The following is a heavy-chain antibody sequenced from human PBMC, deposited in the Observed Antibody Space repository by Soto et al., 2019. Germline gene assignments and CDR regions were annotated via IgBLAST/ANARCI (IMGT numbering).Heavy chain of an antibody. CDR1: GFTFSTYA. V-gene: IGHV3-23*01. J-gene: IGHJ4*02. Sequence: EVQLLESGGGLVQPGGSLRLSCAASGFTFSTYAMIWVRQAPGKGLEWVSVITGSGGSTYYADSVKGRFTISIDTSKNSLFLQMNSLRDEDTAVYYCAKDRYGDYGGIDYWGKGTMVTASS. D-gene: IGHD4-17*01. CDR2: ITGSGGST. CDR3: AKDRYGDYGGIDY.